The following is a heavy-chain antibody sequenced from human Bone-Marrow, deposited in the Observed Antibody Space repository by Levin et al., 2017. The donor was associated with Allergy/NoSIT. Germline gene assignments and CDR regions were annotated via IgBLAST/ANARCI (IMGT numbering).Heavy chain of an antibody. J-gene: IGHJ3*02. V-gene: IGHV3-11*01. CDR2: ISSSSSNI. D-gene: IGHD4-17*01. Sequence: GGSLRLSCEASGLSFGDYYMSWIRQAPGKGLEWIAYISSSSSNIFYADSVKGRFTISRDNAKNSLILQMNSLRVEDTAVYYCARDPGDYGDLWGFDIWGQGTMVTVSS. CDR1: GLSFGDYY. CDR3: ARDPGDYGDLWGFDI.